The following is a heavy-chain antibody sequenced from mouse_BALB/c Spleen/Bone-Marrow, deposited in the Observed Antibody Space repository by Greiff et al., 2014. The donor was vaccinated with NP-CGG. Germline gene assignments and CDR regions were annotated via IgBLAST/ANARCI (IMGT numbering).Heavy chain of an antibody. J-gene: IGHJ4*01. Sequence: LVQSGAELVRPGVSVKISCKGSGYTFTNNDIHWVKQSREKSLEWIGIISTYYGDTTYNQKFKGKATMTVDKSSSTAYLKLARLTSEDSAIYYCARSGNVRNAMDYWGQGTSVTVSS. D-gene: IGHD1-1*01. CDR1: GYTFTNND. V-gene: IGHV1S137*01. CDR3: ARSGNVRNAMDY. CDR2: ISTYYGDT.